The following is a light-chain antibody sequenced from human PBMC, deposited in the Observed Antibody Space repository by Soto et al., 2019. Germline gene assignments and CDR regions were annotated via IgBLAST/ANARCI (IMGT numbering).Light chain of an antibody. V-gene: IGKV1-5*01. J-gene: IGKJ1*01. Sequence: DIQMTQSPSSLSASVGDRVTITCRASQSISSYLNWYQQKPGKAPKLLIYDASSLESGVPSRFSGSGSGTEFTLTISSLQPDDFATYYCQQYEGTFGQGTKVDIK. CDR1: QSISSY. CDR2: DAS. CDR3: QQYEGT.